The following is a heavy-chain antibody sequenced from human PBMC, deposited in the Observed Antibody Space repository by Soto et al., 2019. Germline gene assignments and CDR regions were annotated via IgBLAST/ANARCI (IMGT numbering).Heavy chain of an antibody. V-gene: IGHV4-34*01. D-gene: IGHD3-10*01. CDR1: GGSFSGYY. CDR3: ARGRSGSGSYNYYYYGMDV. CDR2: INHSGST. Sequence: SETLSLTCAVYGGSFSGYYWSWIRQPPGKGLEWIGEINHSGSTNYNPSLKSRVTISVDTSKNQFSLKLSSVTAADTAVYYCARGRSGSGSYNYYYYGMDVWGQGTSVTVSS. J-gene: IGHJ6*02.